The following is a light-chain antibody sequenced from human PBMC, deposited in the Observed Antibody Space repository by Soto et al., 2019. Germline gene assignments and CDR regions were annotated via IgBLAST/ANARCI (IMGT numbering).Light chain of an antibody. CDR2: EVS. CDR3: ISYAGSNLLYV. V-gene: IGLV2-8*01. CDR1: SSDVGGYNY. J-gene: IGLJ1*01. Sequence: QSVLTQPPSASGSPGQSVTISCTGTSSDVGGYNYVSWYQQHPSKAPKLKIYEVSKRPSGVPDHFSGSKSGKTASLTVSGLQAEDEADYYCISYAGSNLLYVFGTGTKVTVL.